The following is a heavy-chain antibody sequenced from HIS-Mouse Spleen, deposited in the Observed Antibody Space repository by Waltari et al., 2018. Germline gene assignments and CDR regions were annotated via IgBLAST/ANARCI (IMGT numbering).Heavy chain of an antibody. CDR1: GGSFSGYY. CDR3: ARRGDSSGYCCGYYFDY. J-gene: IGHJ4*02. CDR2: MNHSGST. V-gene: IGHV4-34*01. D-gene: IGHD3-22*01. Sequence: QVQLQQWGAGLLKPSETLSLTCAVYGGSFSGYYWSWIRQPPGKGLAWSGEMNHSGSTNYNPSLKRRVTISVDTSKNQFSLKLGSVTAADTAVYYCARRGDSSGYCCGYYFDYWGQGTLVTVSS.